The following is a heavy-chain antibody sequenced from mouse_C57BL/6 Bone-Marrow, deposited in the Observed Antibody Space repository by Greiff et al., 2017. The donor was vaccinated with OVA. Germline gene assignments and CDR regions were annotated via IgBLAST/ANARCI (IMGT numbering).Heavy chain of an antibody. Sequence: QVQLQQPGAELVKPGASVKVSCKASGYTFTSYWMHWVKQRPGQGLEWIGRIHPSDSDNNYNQEFKGKATLTVDKSSSTAYMQFSSLTSEDSAVYYCAIWGDYDYFDYWGQGTTLTVSS. CDR1: GYTFTSYW. J-gene: IGHJ2*01. D-gene: IGHD2-4*01. CDR2: IHPSDSDN. CDR3: AIWGDYDYFDY. V-gene: IGHV1-74*01.